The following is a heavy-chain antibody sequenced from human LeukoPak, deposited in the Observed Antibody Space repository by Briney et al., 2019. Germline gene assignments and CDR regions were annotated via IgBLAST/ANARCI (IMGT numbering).Heavy chain of an antibody. J-gene: IGHJ6*02. CDR1: GFTFSSYA. Sequence: PGGSLRLSCAASGFTFSSYAMSWVRQAPGKGLEWVSAISGSGGSTYYADSVKGRFTISRDNSKNTLYLQMNSLRAEDTAVYCCAKDLNPYGDYPYYYYGMDVWGQGTTVTVSS. CDR3: AKDLNPYGDYPYYYYGMDV. CDR2: ISGSGGST. D-gene: IGHD4-17*01. V-gene: IGHV3-23*01.